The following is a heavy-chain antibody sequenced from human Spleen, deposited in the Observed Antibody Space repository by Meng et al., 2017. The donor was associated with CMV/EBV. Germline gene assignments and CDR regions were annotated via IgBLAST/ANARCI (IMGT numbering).Heavy chain of an antibody. D-gene: IGHD3-3*01. Sequence: GESLKISCAASGFTFSSYGMHWVRQAPGKGLEWVAFIRYDGSNKYYADSVKGRFTISRDNSKNTLYLQMNSLRAEDTAVYYCARDITIFGVVITPYYYYYYGMDVWGQGTTVTVSS. J-gene: IGHJ6*02. CDR2: IRYDGSNK. CDR3: ARDITIFGVVITPYYYYYYGMDV. V-gene: IGHV3-30*02. CDR1: GFTFSSYG.